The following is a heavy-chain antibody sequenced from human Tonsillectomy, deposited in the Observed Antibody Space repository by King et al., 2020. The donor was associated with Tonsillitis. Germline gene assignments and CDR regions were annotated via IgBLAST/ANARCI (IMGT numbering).Heavy chain of an antibody. V-gene: IGHV3-33*01. CDR3: ARDLYYYDSSGYDVGGYFDY. J-gene: IGHJ4*02. CDR1: GFTFSSYG. D-gene: IGHD3-22*01. CDR2: IWYDGSNK. Sequence: VQLVESGGGVVQPGRSLRLSCAASGFTFSSYGMHWVRQAPGKGLEGVAGIWYDGSNKYYADSVKGRLTISRDNSKNTLYLQMNSLRAEDTAVYYCARDLYYYDSSGYDVGGYFDYWGQGTLVTVSS.